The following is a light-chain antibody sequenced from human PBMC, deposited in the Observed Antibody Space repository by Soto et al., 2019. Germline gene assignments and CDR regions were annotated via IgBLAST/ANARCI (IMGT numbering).Light chain of an antibody. CDR2: GAS. V-gene: IGKV3-15*01. CDR1: QSVSSN. Sequence: TQSPATLSVSPGERATLSCRASQSVSSNLAWYQQKPGQAPRLLIYGASTRATAIPARFSGSGSGTEFTLTISSLQSEDFAVYYCEQYNNWPHAFGGGTKVDIK. J-gene: IGKJ4*01. CDR3: EQYNNWPHA.